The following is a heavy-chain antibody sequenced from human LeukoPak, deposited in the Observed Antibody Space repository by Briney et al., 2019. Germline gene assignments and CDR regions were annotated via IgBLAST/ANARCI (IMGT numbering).Heavy chain of an antibody. CDR2: MNPSGGST. CDR3: ARAPVNWGYYYYYGMDV. CDR1: GYTFTSYY. Sequence: GASVKVSCKASGYTFTSYYMHWVRQAPGQGLEWMGIMNPSGGSTSYAQKFQGRVTMTRDTSTSTVYMELSSLRSEDTAVYYCARAPVNWGYYYYYGMDVWGQGTTVTVSS. J-gene: IGHJ6*02. V-gene: IGHV1-46*01. D-gene: IGHD7-27*01.